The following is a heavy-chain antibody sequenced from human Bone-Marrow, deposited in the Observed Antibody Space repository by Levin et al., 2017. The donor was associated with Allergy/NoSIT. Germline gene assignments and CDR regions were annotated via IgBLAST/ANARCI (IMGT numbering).Heavy chain of an antibody. CDR3: ARDWALTGIDEPTILKDH. J-gene: IGHJ4*02. CDR2: IWHDGSNE. V-gene: IGHV3-33*01. CDR1: GFIFSNFA. D-gene: IGHD3-9*01. Sequence: QRGESLKISCEASGFIFSNFAMHWVRQAPGKGLEWVAVIWHDGSNEYYLDSVKGRFIISRDNSKNKVYLQMNRLRAEDTGVYYCARDWALTGIDEPTILKDHWGQGTLVTVSS.